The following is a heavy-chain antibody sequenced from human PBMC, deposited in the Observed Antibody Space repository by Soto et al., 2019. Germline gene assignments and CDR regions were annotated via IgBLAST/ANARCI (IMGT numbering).Heavy chain of an antibody. D-gene: IGHD2-8*01. CDR1: GGSISIGGYY. V-gene: IGHV4-31*03. Sequence: SETLSLTCTVSGGSISIGGYYWNWIRQHPGKDLEWIGYIYSSGSTSYNPSLKSRVTISVDTSKNQFSLKLSSVTAADTAVYYCARESALGYCTNGVCYYFDYWGQGTLVTVSS. CDR2: IYSSGST. J-gene: IGHJ4*02. CDR3: ARESALGYCTNGVCYYFDY.